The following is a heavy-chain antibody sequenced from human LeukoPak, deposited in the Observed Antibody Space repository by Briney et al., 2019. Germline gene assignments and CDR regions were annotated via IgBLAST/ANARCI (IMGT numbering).Heavy chain of an antibody. V-gene: IGHV1-46*01. D-gene: IGHD6-19*01. CDR1: GYSFTTYY. CDR3: TRDIEGAIVGSGWYCSFDY. J-gene: IGHJ4*02. CDR2: INPSAGSA. Sequence: ASVKVSCKASGYSFTTYYVHWVQQAPGQGLEWMGIINPSAGSATYAQKFQDRVTMTTDTSTSTVYMELSSLRSDDTAVYYCTRDIEGAIVGSGWYCSFDYWGQGTLVTVSS.